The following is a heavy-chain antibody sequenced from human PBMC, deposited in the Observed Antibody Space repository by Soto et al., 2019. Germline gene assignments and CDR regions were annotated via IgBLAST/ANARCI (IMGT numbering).Heavy chain of an antibody. Sequence: GGSLRLSCAASGFTFSSYAMSWVRQAPGKGLEWVSAISGSGGSTYYADSVKGRFTISRDNSKNTLSLQMNSLRAEDTAVYYCAKIDTEYCSGGSCHRGYFDYWGQGTLVTVSS. V-gene: IGHV3-23*01. J-gene: IGHJ4*02. CDR3: AKIDTEYCSGGSCHRGYFDY. CDR2: ISGSGGST. D-gene: IGHD2-15*01. CDR1: GFTFSSYA.